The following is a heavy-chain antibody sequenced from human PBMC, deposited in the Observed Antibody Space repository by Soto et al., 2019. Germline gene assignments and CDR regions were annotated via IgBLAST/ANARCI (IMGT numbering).Heavy chain of an antibody. J-gene: IGHJ4*02. CDR3: ARGAADTAMVDS. Sequence: PSETLSLTCTVSGGSIRSYYWTWIRQPPGKGLEWLGYIFYSGSTFYNPSLKSRVTISIHTSKSQFSLQLTSVTAADTAVYYCARGAADTAMVDSWGQGTLVNVS. D-gene: IGHD5-18*01. CDR2: IFYSGST. V-gene: IGHV4-59*01. CDR1: GGSIRSYY.